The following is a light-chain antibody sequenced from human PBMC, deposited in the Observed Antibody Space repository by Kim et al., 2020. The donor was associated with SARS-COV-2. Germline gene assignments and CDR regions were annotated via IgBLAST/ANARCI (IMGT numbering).Light chain of an antibody. V-gene: IGLV1-40*01. Sequence: VNMSCTGSNSNIGASYDVHWYQQLPGRAPKLLIYGNNIRPSGVPDRFSGSKSGTSASLAISGLQAEDEADYYCQSYDISLSGSGVFGGGTKVTVL. CDR1: NSNIGASYD. CDR3: QSYDISLSGSGV. CDR2: GNN. J-gene: IGLJ3*02.